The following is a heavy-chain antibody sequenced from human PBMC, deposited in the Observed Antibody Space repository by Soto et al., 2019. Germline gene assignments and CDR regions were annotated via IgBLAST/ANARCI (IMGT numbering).Heavy chain of an antibody. CDR3: ARGFDPYYFDY. CDR1: GFTVSSNY. D-gene: IGHD3-9*01. V-gene: IGHV3-53*04. Sequence: EVQLVESGGGLVQPGGSLRLSCVASGFTVSSNYMSWVRQAPGKGLEGVSVIYSGGSTYYADSVKGRFTISRHNSNNTLFLQMNSLRAEDTAVYYCARGFDPYYFDYWGQGTLVTVSS. J-gene: IGHJ4*02. CDR2: IYSGGST.